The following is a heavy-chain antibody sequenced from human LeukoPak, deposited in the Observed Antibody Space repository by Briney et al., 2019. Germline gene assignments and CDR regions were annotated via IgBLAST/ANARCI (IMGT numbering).Heavy chain of an antibody. CDR1: GYTFTSYG. D-gene: IGHD2-2*01. Sequence: ASVKVSCKASGYTFTSYGISWVRQAPGQGLEWMGWISAYNGNTNYAQKFQGRVTMTRNTSISTAYMELSSLRSEDTAVYYCASHSKGYCSSTSCYEGWFDPWGQGTLVTVSS. CDR3: ASHSKGYCSSTSCYEGWFDP. CDR2: ISAYNGNT. V-gene: IGHV1-18*01. J-gene: IGHJ5*02.